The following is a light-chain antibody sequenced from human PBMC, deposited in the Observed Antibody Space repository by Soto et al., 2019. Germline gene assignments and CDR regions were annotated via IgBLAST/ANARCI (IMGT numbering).Light chain of an antibody. CDR3: QQTYSTPRGA. CDR1: ESISNN. CDR2: AAS. V-gene: IGKV1-39*01. J-gene: IGKJ1*01. Sequence: DIQMTQSPSSLSASVGDRVTITCRASESISNNLNWYQQKPGKAPKLLIYAASTLHSGVPSRFSGGGSGTDFTLTIGSLQPEDFTTYYCQQTYSTPRGAFGQGTKVEIK.